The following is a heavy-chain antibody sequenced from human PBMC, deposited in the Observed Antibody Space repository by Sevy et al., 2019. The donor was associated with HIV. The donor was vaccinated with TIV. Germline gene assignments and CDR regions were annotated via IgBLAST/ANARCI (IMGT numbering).Heavy chain of an antibody. CDR3: ARDIGGLGSF. V-gene: IGHV3-74*01. D-gene: IGHD3-16*01. J-gene: IGHJ6*02. CDR2: SNEDGSTT. CDR1: GFTFSSYW. Sequence: GGSLRLSCAASGFTFSSYWMHWVRQAPGKGLVWVSRSNEDGSTTNYADSVKGRFTISRDNAKNTLYLQMHGLRAEDTAVYYCARDIGGLGSFWGQGTTVTVSS.